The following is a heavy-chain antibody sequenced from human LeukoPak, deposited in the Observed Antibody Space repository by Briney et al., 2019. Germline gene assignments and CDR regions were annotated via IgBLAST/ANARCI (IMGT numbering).Heavy chain of an antibody. CDR3: ARVPLAGFWSDYYRNWFDP. J-gene: IGHJ5*02. V-gene: IGHV1-8*02. CDR2: MNPNSGNT. CDR1: GYTFTSNY. Sequence: ASVKVSCKASGYTFTSNYIHWVRQATGQGLEWMGWMNPNSGNTGYAQKFQGRVTMTRNTSISTAYMELSSLRSEDTAVYYCARVPLAGFWSDYYRNWFDPWGQGTLVTVSS. D-gene: IGHD3-3*01.